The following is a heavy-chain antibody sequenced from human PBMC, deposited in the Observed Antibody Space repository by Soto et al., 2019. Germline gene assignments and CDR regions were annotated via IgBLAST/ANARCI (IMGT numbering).Heavy chain of an antibody. CDR1: GFTFSDYY. CDR3: ARDLVVVRGGVYSSPSGGYFFDF. V-gene: IGHV3-11*01. D-gene: IGHD6-6*01. CDR2: ISNSGRTL. Sequence: QVQLVESGGGLVKPGGSLRLSCAASGFTFSDYYMSWIRQAPGKGLEWVSYISNSGRTLYYADSMKGRFTISRDNAKNSLYLQMNSRRSEDTAVYYWARDLVVVRGGVYSSPSGGYFFDFWGQGTLVTVSS. J-gene: IGHJ4*02.